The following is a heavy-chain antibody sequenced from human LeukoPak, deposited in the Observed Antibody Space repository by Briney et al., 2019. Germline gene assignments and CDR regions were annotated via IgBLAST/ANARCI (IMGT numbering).Heavy chain of an antibody. Sequence: ASVKVSCKASGGSFSTSGFSWVRQAPGQGLEWMGGVIPIYGTPSYAQKFQGRVTITTDESTSTAYMELSSLRSEDTAVYCCARDHWGIVENGYDYFYYDMDVWGQGTTVTVSS. V-gene: IGHV1-69*05. CDR3: ARDHWGIVENGYDYFYYDMDV. CDR1: GGSFSTSG. D-gene: IGHD7-27*01. J-gene: IGHJ6*02. CDR2: VIPIYGTP.